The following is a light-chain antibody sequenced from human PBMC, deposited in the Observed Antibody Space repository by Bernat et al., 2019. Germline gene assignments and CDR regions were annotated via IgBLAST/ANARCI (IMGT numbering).Light chain of an antibody. V-gene: IGLV1-51*01. Sequence: QSVLTQPPSVSAAPGQKVTISCSGSSSNIGNNFVSWYQHLPGTAPKVLIYDNNRRPSGIPDRFSGSKSGTSATLAITGLQTGDEADYYCATWDTRLGAGVFGGGTKLTVL. CDR2: DNN. CDR3: ATWDTRLGAGV. J-gene: IGLJ2*01. CDR1: SSNIGNNF.